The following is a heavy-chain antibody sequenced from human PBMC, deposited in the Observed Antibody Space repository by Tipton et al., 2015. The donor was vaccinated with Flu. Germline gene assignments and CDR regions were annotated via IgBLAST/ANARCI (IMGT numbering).Heavy chain of an antibody. CDR1: GGSISSYY. CDR2: IYTSGST. CDR3: ARGYCSSTSCPVNY. V-gene: IGHV4-4*07. J-gene: IGHJ4*02. Sequence: TLSLTCTVSGGSISSYYWSWIRQPAGKGLEWIGRIYTSGSTNYNPSLKSRVTMSVDTSKNQFSLKLSSVTAADTAVYYCARGYCSSTSCPVNYWGQGTLVTVSS. D-gene: IGHD2-2*01.